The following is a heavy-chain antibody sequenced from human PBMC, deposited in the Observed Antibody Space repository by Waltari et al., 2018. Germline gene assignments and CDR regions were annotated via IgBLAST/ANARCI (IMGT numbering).Heavy chain of an antibody. Sequence: EVQLVESGGGLVQPGGSLRLSCAASGFPFSAYRLHWVRQAPGQGLGWVSLMKADGRATLYADSVKGRFTRSRDNAKDTLYLQMNSLRGEDTAVYYCAIQMSGVVFWGQGTLVTVSS. CDR1: GFPFSAYR. CDR3: AIQMSGVVF. J-gene: IGHJ4*02. V-gene: IGHV3-74*01. CDR2: MKADGRAT. D-gene: IGHD3-3*01.